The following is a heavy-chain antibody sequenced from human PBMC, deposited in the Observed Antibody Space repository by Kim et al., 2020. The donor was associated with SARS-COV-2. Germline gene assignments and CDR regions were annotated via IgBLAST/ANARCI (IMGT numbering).Heavy chain of an antibody. J-gene: IGHJ4*02. D-gene: IGHD3-9*01. CDR3: AKFYVARHLRYFDYFDY. V-gene: IGHV3-23*01. Sequence: GTARFTITRNNSKNTLYLQMNSLRAEDTAVYYWAKFYVARHLRYFDYFDYWGQGTLVTVSS.